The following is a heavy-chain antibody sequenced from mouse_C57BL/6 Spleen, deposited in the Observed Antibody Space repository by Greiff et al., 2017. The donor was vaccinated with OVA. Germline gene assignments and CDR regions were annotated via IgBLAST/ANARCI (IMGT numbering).Heavy chain of an antibody. J-gene: IGHJ1*03. CDR3: ARVSSYWYFDV. CDR1: GYTFTGYW. D-gene: IGHD1-1*01. Sequence: QVQLQQSGAELMKPGASVKLSCKATGYTFTGYWIEWVKQRPGHGLEWIGEILPGSGSTNYTEKFKGKATFTADTSSNTAYMQLSSLTTEDSAIYYCARVSSYWYFDVWGTGTTVTVSS. V-gene: IGHV1-9*01. CDR2: ILPGSGST.